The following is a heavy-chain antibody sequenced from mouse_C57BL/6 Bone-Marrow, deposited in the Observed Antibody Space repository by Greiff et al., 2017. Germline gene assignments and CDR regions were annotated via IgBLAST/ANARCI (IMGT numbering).Heavy chain of an antibody. V-gene: IGHV10-1*01. CDR2: IRSKSNNYAT. J-gene: IGHJ4*01. Sequence: EVKLMESGGGLVQPKGSLKLSCAASGFSFNTYAMNWVRQAPGKGLEWVARIRSKSNNYATYYADSVKDRFTISRDDSESMLYLQMNNLKTEDTAMYYCVRRQLGAMDYWGQGTSVTVSS. D-gene: IGHD4-1*02. CDR3: VRRQLGAMDY. CDR1: GFSFNTYA.